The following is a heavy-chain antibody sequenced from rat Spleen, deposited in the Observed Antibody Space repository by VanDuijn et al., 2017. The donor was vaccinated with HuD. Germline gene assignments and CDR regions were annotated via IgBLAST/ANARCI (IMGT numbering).Heavy chain of an antibody. Sequence: QLKESGPGLVQPSQTLSLTCTVAGFSLTSYNVHWVRQPPGKGLEWLGLIWTGGNADYNPALKSRLTISRDTSKSQVFLKMNSLQTEDTGTYYCARDGSAGDFDYWGQGVVVTVSS. J-gene: IGHJ2*01. D-gene: IGHD1-1*01. V-gene: IGHV2-30*01. CDR1: GFSLTSYN. CDR3: ARDGSAGDFDY. CDR2: IWTGGNA.